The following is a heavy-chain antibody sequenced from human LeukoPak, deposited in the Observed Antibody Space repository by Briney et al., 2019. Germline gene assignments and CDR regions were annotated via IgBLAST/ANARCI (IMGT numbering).Heavy chain of an antibody. V-gene: IGHV4-61*02. J-gene: IGHJ4*02. Sequence: SQTLSLTCTVSGGSISSGSYFWSWIHQPAGKGLEWIGRIYTSGSTNYNPSLKSRVTISVDTSKNQFSLKLSSVTAADTAVYYCARENTIFGVVIDSWGQGTLVTVSS. CDR2: IYTSGST. CDR3: ARENTIFGVVIDS. D-gene: IGHD3-3*01. CDR1: GGSISSGSYF.